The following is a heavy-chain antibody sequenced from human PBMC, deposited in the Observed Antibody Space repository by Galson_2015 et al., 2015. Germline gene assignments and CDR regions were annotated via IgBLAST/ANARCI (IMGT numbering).Heavy chain of an antibody. J-gene: IGHJ4*02. CDR3: ARGANYDFWSGYYTFDY. Sequence: PVKVSCKASGGTFSSYAISWVRQAPGQGLEWMGGIIPIFGTANYAQKFQGRVTITADKSTSTAYMELSSLRSEDTAVYYCARGANYDFWSGYYTFDYWGQGTLVTVSS. CDR2: IIPIFGTA. V-gene: IGHV1-69*06. D-gene: IGHD3-3*01. CDR1: GGTFSSYA.